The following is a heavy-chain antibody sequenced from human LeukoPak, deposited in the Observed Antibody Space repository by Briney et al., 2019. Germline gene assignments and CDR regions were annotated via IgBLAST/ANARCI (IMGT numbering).Heavy chain of an antibody. CDR2: INPNSGGT. CDR1: GYTFTGYY. Sequence: ASVKVSCKASGYTFTGYYMHWVRQAPGQGLEWMGWINPNSGGTNYAQKFQGRVTMTRDTSISTAYMELSRLRSDDTAVYYCARATGDSSGYSADAFDIWGQGTMVTVSS. V-gene: IGHV1-2*02. CDR3: ARATGDSSGYSADAFDI. J-gene: IGHJ3*02. D-gene: IGHD3-22*01.